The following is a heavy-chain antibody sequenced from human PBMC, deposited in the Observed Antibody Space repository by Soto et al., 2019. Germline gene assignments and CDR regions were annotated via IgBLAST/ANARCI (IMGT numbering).Heavy chain of an antibody. CDR1: GFTFSSYE. D-gene: IGHD2-2*01. Sequence: LRLSCAASGFTFSSYEMNWVRQAPGKGLEWVSYISSSGSTIYYADSVKGRFTISRDNAKNSLYLQMNSLRAEDTAVYYCAIIPQPDAFDIWGQGTVVTVSS. V-gene: IGHV3-48*03. CDR3: AIIPQPDAFDI. CDR2: ISSSGSTI. J-gene: IGHJ3*02.